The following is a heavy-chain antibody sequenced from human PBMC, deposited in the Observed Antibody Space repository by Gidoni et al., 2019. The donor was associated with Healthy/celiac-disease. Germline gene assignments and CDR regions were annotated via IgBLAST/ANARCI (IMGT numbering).Heavy chain of an antibody. V-gene: IGHV3-33*01. Sequence: QVQLVESGGGVVQPGRSLRLSCAASGFTFSSYGMHWVRQAPGKGLEWVAVIWYDGSNKYYADSVKGRFTISRDNSKNTLYLQMNSLRAEDTAVYYCARDFGEQWLRNTYYYYGMDVWGQGTTVTVSS. D-gene: IGHD6-19*01. J-gene: IGHJ6*02. CDR3: ARDFGEQWLRNTYYYYGMDV. CDR1: GFTFSSYG. CDR2: IWYDGSNK.